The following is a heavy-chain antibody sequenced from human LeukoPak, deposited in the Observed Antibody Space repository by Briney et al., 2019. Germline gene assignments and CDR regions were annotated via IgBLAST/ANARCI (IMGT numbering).Heavy chain of an antibody. D-gene: IGHD3-22*01. Sequence: GGSLRLSCAASGFTFSDYCMNWIRQAPGKGLEWVSYTSRSGGTIYYADSVKGRFTISRDSAKNSLYLQMNSLRAEDTAVYYCARAAYYYDSSGYDDAFDIWGQGTMVTVSS. J-gene: IGHJ3*02. CDR2: TSRSGGTI. V-gene: IGHV3-11*01. CDR3: ARAAYYYDSSGYDDAFDI. CDR1: GFTFSDYC.